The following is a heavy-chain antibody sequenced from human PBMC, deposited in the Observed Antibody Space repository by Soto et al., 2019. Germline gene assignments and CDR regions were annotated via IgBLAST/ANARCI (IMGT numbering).Heavy chain of an antibody. Sequence: ASVKVSFKVSGYTLTELSMHWVRQAPGKGLEWMGGFDPEDGETIYAQKFQGRVTMTEDTSTDTAYMELSSLRSEDTAVYYCATGAITIFGVVIVMSAFDIWGQGTMVTVSS. D-gene: IGHD3-3*01. CDR3: ATGAITIFGVVIVMSAFDI. CDR1: GYTLTELS. J-gene: IGHJ3*02. CDR2: FDPEDGET. V-gene: IGHV1-24*01.